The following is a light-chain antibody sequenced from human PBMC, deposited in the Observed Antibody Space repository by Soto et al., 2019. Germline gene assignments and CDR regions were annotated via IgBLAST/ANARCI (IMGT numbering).Light chain of an antibody. CDR2: EVS. V-gene: IGLV2-14*01. Sequence: QSVLTQPASGSGSPGQSITIYCTGTSCDVGGYKFVSWYQQHPGKAPKLMIYEVSNRPSGVSSRFSGSKSGNTASLTISGLQAEDEADYFCGSYTGNIYGFANGAKVIVL. CDR3: GSYTGNIYG. CDR1: SCDVGGYKF. J-gene: IGLJ1*01.